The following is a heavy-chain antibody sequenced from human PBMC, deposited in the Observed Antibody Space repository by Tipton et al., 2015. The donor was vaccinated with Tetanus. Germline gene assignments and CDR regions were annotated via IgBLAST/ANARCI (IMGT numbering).Heavy chain of an antibody. D-gene: IGHD3-10*01. CDR1: GASIRSYY. CDR2: MFYGGSP. V-gene: IGHV4-59*01. Sequence: TLSLTCSVSGASIRSYYWNWIRQVPGKGLEWIGYMFYGGSPKYNPSLKSRVTILVDKSKNQPSLKMSSVTAADTAVYYCARWGDASGSTNLYAFDTWGQGTMVSVSS. CDR3: ARWGDASGSTNLYAFDT. J-gene: IGHJ3*02.